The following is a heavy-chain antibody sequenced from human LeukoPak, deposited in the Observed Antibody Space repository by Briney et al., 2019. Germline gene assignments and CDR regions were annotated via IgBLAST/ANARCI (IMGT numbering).Heavy chain of an antibody. CDR1: GFTFSNYN. Sequence: PGGSLRLSCAASGFTFSNYNINWVRQAPGKGLEWVSYISSSGITIYYADSVKGRFTISRDNSKNTVYPQMNSLRAEDTAVYYCAKAGSGWYAPYWGQGTLVTVSS. J-gene: IGHJ4*02. CDR3: AKAGSGWYAPY. D-gene: IGHD6-19*01. CDR2: ISSSGITI. V-gene: IGHV3-48*01.